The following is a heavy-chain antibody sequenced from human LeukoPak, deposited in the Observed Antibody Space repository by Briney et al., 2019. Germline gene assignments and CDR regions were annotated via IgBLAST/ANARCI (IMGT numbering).Heavy chain of an antibody. D-gene: IGHD1-26*01. CDR2: IYYSGST. Sequence: SETLSLTCTVSGGSISSSSYYRGWIRQPPGKGLEWIGSIYYSGSTYYNPSLKSRVTISVDTSKNQFSLKLSSVTAADTAVYYCASLYGDPDSGSYFFDYWGQGTLVTVSS. CDR1: GGSISSSSYY. CDR3: ASLYGDPDSGSYFFDY. J-gene: IGHJ4*02. V-gene: IGHV4-39*01.